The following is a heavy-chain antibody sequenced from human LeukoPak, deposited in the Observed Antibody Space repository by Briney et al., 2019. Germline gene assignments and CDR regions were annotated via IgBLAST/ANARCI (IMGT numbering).Heavy chain of an antibody. CDR3: ARDKFRGYFDY. CDR2: IYSGGTT. D-gene: IGHD3-10*01. Sequence: GGSLRLSCAASEFTVSTNYMNWVRQAPGKELEWVSAIYSGGTTYYADSVKGRFTISRDTSKNTLYLQMNSLRAEDTAVYYCARDKFRGYFDYWGQGTLVTVSS. CDR1: EFTVSTNY. J-gene: IGHJ4*02. V-gene: IGHV3-66*01.